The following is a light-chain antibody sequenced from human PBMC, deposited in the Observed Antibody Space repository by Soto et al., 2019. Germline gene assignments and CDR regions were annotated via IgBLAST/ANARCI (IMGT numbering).Light chain of an antibody. J-gene: IGKJ1*01. CDR2: LAS. V-gene: IGKV1-9*01. Sequence: IQLTQSPSSLSASVGDTVTISCRASQTIDNYLAWYQQYPGRAPKLLIYLASTLQSGVPSRFSGSGSGTDFKLTISSLQPEDFAAYYCHQFDNNPPLTFGQGTRVEIK. CDR3: HQFDNNPPLT. CDR1: QTIDNY.